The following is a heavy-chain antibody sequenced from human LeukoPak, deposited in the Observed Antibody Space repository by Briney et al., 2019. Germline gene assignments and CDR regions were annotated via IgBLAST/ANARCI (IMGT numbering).Heavy chain of an antibody. D-gene: IGHD5-24*01. Sequence: ASVKVSCKASGYTFTSYYMHWVRQAPGQGLEWMGIINPSGGSTSYAQKFQGRVTMTRDTSTSTVYMELSSLRSEDTAVYYCARGFSPFGDGYNYPYYFDYWGQGTLVTVSS. CDR3: ARGFSPFGDGYNYPYYFDY. V-gene: IGHV1-46*01. CDR2: INPSGGST. CDR1: GYTFTSYY. J-gene: IGHJ4*02.